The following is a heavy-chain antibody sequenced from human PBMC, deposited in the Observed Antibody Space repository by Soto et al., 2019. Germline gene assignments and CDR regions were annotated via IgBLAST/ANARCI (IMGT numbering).Heavy chain of an antibody. CDR1: GFTFSRHA. CDR3: ARTRNGGVADSFDS. V-gene: IGHV3-30*04. D-gene: IGHD3-3*01. J-gene: IGHJ5*01. CDR2: ISRDGSYI. Sequence: PGGFLRLSCAASGFTFSRHAIHWVRLTPGRGLEWVLAISRDGSYIYYTDSVKGRFTVSRDNSKNTVFVQMNRLIPDDTALYFCARTRNGGVADSFDSWGQGTRVTVSS.